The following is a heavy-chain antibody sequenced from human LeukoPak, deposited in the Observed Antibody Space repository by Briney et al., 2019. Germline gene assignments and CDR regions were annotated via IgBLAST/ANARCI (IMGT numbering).Heavy chain of an antibody. V-gene: IGHV4-30-2*01. J-gene: IGHJ3*02. CDR1: GGSISSYS. CDR3: AGGRLYYDSSGLDAFDI. CDR2: IYHSGST. Sequence: SETLSLTCSVSGGSISSYSWSWIRQPPGKGLEWIGYIYHSGSTYYNPSLKSRVTISVDRSKNQFSLKLSSVTAADTAVYYCAGGRLYYDSSGLDAFDIWGQGTMVTVSS. D-gene: IGHD3-22*01.